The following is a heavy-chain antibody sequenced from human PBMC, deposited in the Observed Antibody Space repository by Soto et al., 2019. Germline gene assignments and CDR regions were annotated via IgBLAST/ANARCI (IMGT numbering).Heavy chain of an antibody. CDR1: GGSISSSSYY. Sequence: QLQLQESGPGLVKPSETLSLTCTVSGGSISSSSYYWGWIRQPPGKGLEWIGSIYYSGSTYYNPSLKSRVTISVDTSKNQFSLKLSSVTAADTAVYYCARAACLYLSWFDPWGQGTLVTVSS. CDR3: ARAACLYLSWFDP. V-gene: IGHV4-39*01. J-gene: IGHJ5*02. D-gene: IGHD6-6*01. CDR2: IYYSGST.